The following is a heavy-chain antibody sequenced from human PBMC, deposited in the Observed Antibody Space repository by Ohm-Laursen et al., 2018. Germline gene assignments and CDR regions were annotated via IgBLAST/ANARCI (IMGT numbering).Heavy chain of an antibody. CDR1: GFTFSNYW. V-gene: IGHV3-7*01. J-gene: IGHJ3*01. CDR3: ARDFD. Sequence: GSLRLSCAASGFTFSNYWMSWVRQTPGKGLEWVANIKPDGSGTSYVDSVKGRFTISRDNAKNSLFLQMNSLTVEDTAVYYCARDFDWGQGTMVTVSS. CDR2: IKPDGSGT.